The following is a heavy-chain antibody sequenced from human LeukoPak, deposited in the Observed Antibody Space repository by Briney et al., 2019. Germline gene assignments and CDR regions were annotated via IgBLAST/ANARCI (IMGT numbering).Heavy chain of an antibody. CDR1: GGSLSGSY. CDR3: ARGPDWYFDL. CDR2: INHSGST. V-gene: IGHV4-34*01. Sequence: SETLSLTCAVYGGSLSGSYWSWIRQPPGKGLEWIGEINHSGSTNYNPSLKSRVTISVDTSKNQFSLKLSSVTAADTAVYYCARGPDWYFDLWGRGTLVTVSP. J-gene: IGHJ2*01.